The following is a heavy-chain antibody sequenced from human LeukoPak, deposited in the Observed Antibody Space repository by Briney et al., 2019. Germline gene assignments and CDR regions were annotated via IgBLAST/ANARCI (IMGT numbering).Heavy chain of an antibody. CDR3: ARNRGWTTSPNYYMDV. V-gene: IGHV1-46*01. Sequence: GASVKVSCKASGYTFTSYYMHWVRQAPGQGLEWMGIINPSGGSTSYAQKFQGRVTMTRDTSTSTVYMELSSLRSEDTAVYYCARNRGWTTSPNYYMDVWGKGTTVTVSS. CDR2: INPSGGST. D-gene: IGHD4-17*01. CDR1: GYTFTSYY. J-gene: IGHJ6*03.